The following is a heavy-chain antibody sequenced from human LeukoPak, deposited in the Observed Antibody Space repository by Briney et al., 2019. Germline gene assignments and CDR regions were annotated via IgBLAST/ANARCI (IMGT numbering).Heavy chain of an antibody. CDR1: GYTFTSYD. V-gene: IGHV1-8*01. CDR3: ARRAEYSSGWYPHYYYYGMDV. Sequence: EASVKVSCKASGYTFTSYDINWVRQAPGQRLEWMGWMNPDSGNTGYAQKFQGRVTMTRNTSISTAYMELSSLRSEDTAVYYCARRAEYSSGWYPHYYYYGMDVWGQGTTVTVSS. CDR2: MNPDSGNT. J-gene: IGHJ6*02. D-gene: IGHD6-19*01.